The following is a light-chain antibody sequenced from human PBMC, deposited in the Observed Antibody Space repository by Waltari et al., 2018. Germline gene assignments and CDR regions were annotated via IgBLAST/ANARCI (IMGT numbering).Light chain of an antibody. CDR1: QSISSW. V-gene: IGKV1-5*03. CDR2: KAS. J-gene: IGKJ1*01. CDR3: QQYNSYSWT. Sequence: DIQMTQSPSTRSDSVGDRVTITCRASQSISSWLAWYQQKPGKAPKLLIYKASSLESGVPSRFSGSGSGTEFTLTISSLQPDDFATYYCQQYNSYSWTFGQGTKVEIK.